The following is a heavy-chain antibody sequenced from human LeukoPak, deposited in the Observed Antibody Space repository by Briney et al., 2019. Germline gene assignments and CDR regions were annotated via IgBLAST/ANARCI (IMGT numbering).Heavy chain of an antibody. Sequence: GGSLRLSCAASGFTFSSYWMSWVRQAPGKGLEWVANIKQDGSEKYYVDSVKGRFTISRDNAKNSLYLQMNSLRAEDTAVYYCATGEDYYDSSARFDYWGQGTLVTVSS. CDR3: ATGEDYYDSSARFDY. V-gene: IGHV3-7*01. J-gene: IGHJ4*02. D-gene: IGHD3-22*01. CDR2: IKQDGSEK. CDR1: GFTFSSYW.